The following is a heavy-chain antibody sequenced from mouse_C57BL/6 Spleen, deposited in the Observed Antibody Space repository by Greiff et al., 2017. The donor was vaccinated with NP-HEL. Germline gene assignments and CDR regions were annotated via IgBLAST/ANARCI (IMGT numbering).Heavy chain of an antibody. Sequence: EVKLVESGGGLVKPGGSLKLSCAASGFTFSGYGMHWVRQAPEKGLEWVAYISSGSSTIYYADTVKGRFTISRDNAKNTLFLQMTSLRSEDTAMDYCASPYDYDDGYAMDYWGQGTSVTVSS. CDR2: ISSGSSTI. J-gene: IGHJ4*01. D-gene: IGHD2-4*01. CDR1: GFTFSGYG. CDR3: ASPYDYDDGYAMDY. V-gene: IGHV5-17*01.